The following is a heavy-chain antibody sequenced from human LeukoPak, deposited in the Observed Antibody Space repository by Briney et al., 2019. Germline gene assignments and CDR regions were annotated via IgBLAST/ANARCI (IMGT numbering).Heavy chain of an antibody. V-gene: IGHV4-39*07. CDR3: ARVSYSSSWAGNNWFDP. D-gene: IGHD6-13*01. CDR1: GGSISSSSYY. J-gene: IGHJ5*02. CDR2: IYYSGST. Sequence: SETLSPTCTVSGGSISSSSYYWGWIRQSPGKGLEWIGSIYYSGSTYYNPSLKSRVTISVDTSKNQFSLKLSSVTAADTAVYYCARVSYSSSWAGNNWFDPWGQGTLVTVSS.